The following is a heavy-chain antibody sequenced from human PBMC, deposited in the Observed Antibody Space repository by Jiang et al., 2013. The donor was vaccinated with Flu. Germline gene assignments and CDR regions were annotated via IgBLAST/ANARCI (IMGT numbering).Heavy chain of an antibody. CDR1: GFTFSSYA. CDR2: ISYDGSNK. D-gene: IGHD4-17*01. Sequence: QLLESGGGVVQPGRSLRLSCAASGFTFSSYAMHWVRQAPGKGLEWVAVISYDGSNKYYADSVKGRFTISRDNSKNTLYLQMNSLRAEDTAVYYCARVIADYGDPHLEDYWGQGTLVTVSS. CDR3: ARVIADYGDPHLEDY. J-gene: IGHJ4*02. V-gene: IGHV3-30-3*01.